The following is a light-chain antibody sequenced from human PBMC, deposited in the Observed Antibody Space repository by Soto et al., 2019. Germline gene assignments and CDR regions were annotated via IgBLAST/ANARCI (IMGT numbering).Light chain of an antibody. J-gene: IGKJ1*01. CDR3: QQYNSYWT. V-gene: IGKV1-5*03. CDR1: QSISSW. Sequence: DIQMTQSPSTLSASVGDRVTITCRASQSISSWLARYQQKPGKAPKLLIYKASSLESGVPSRFSGSGSGTEFTLTITSLQPDDSATYYCQQYNSYWTFGQGTKVEIK. CDR2: KAS.